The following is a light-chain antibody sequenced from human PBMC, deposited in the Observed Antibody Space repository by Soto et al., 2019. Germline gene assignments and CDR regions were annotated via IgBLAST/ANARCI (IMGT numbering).Light chain of an antibody. J-gene: IGKJ1*01. CDR1: QTLNDW. Sequence: DIQMTQSPSTLSASVGDRVTITCRASQTLNDWLAWYQHKPGQGPKPLIYATSKLETGVPPRFSGSGSGTEFTLTINGLQPGDSATYFCQQYKYYWTFGQGTKVEVK. CDR3: QQYKYYWT. CDR2: ATS. V-gene: IGKV1-5*03.